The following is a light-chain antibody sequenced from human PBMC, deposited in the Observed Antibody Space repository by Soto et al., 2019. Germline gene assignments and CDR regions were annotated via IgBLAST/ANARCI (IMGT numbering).Light chain of an antibody. CDR1: SSDVGTYDL. J-gene: IGLJ3*02. CDR3: CSYAGFSTLV. Sequence: QSALTQPASVSGSPGQSVTISCTGSSSDVGTYDLVSWYQQHPGKAPKILIYEGTKRPSGVSNRFSGSKSGNTASLTISGIQAEDEADYFCCSYAGFSTLVFGGGTKLTVL. V-gene: IGLV2-23*01. CDR2: EGT.